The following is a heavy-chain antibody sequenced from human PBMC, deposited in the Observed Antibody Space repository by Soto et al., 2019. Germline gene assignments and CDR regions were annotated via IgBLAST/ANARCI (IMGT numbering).Heavy chain of an antibody. Sequence: EVQLVESGGGLVQPGGSLRLSCTASGFTFSSRAMNWVRQFPGRGLEWVSYISSSSSNIDYADSVKGRFTISRDNAKKSLYLQMNTLINDDTAVYYCSSDRSLGSNWYYYLESWGQGTLVTVSS. CDR3: SSDRSLGSNWYYYLES. CDR2: ISSSSSNI. CDR1: GFTFSSRA. J-gene: IGHJ4*02. V-gene: IGHV3-48*02. D-gene: IGHD1-20*01.